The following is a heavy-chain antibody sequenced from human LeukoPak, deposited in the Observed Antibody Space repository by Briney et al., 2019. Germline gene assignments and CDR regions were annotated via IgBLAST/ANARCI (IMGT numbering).Heavy chain of an antibody. Sequence: SETLSLTCTVSGGSISSYYWSWIRQPPGKGLEWIGYIYYSGSTKYNPSLKSRVTISVDTSKNQFSLKLSAVTAADTAVYYCARGVVVAATHFDYWGQGTLVTVSS. D-gene: IGHD2-15*01. J-gene: IGHJ4*02. CDR1: GGSISSYY. CDR2: IYYSGST. CDR3: ARGVVVAATHFDY. V-gene: IGHV4-59*01.